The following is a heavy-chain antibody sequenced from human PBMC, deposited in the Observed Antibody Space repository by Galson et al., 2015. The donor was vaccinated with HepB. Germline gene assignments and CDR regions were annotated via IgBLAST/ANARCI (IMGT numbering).Heavy chain of an antibody. D-gene: IGHD5-18*01. CDR3: AKSRRQLWSYYYYYGMDV. Sequence: SLRLSCAASGFTFSSYGMHWVRQAPGKGLEWVAVISYDGSNKYYADSVKGRFTISRDNSKNTLYLQMNSLRAEDTAVYYCAKSRRQLWSYYYYYGMDVWGQGTTVTVSS. J-gene: IGHJ6*02. V-gene: IGHV3-30*18. CDR1: GFTFSSYG. CDR2: ISYDGSNK.